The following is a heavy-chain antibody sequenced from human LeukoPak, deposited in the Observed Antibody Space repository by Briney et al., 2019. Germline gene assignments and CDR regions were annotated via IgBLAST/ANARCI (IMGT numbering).Heavy chain of an antibody. CDR2: IYTSGST. J-gene: IGHJ5*02. Sequence: SETLSLTCTVSGGSITSYYWSWIRQPAGKGLEWIGRIYTSGSTNYNPPLKSRVTISVDTSKNQFSLKLSSVTAADTAVYYCARDGGGLWFGELYKNWFDPWGQGTLVTVSS. D-gene: IGHD3-10*01. CDR3: ARDGGGLWFGELYKNWFDP. V-gene: IGHV4-4*07. CDR1: GGSITSYY.